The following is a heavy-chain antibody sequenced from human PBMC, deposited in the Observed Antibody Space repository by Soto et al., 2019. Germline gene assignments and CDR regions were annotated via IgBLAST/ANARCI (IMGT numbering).Heavy chain of an antibody. CDR1: GYTFTSYY. J-gene: IGHJ3*02. CDR2: INPSGGST. CDR3: ARAEGCSGGSCYREAFDI. V-gene: IGHV1-46*03. Sequence: ASVKVSCKASGYTFTSYYMHWVRQAPGQGLEWMGIINPSGGSTSYAQKFQGRVTMTRDTSTSTVYMELSSLRSEDTAVYYCARAEGCSGGSCYREAFDIWGQGTMVTVSS. D-gene: IGHD2-15*01.